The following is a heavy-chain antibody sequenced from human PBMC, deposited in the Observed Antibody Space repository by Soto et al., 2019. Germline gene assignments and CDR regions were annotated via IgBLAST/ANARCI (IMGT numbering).Heavy chain of an antibody. CDR3: ASGTFSSISFDF. CDR2: IYYTGAA. J-gene: IGHJ4*02. CDR1: GDSITTGGFY. V-gene: IGHV4-31*03. D-gene: IGHD6-13*01. Sequence: QVQLQESGPGVVRSSETLTLTCSVSGDSITTGGFYWSWARLLPGKGLQWLGYIYYTGAADYNPALPSRVTTYLDTSENQFSLKMTSLTAADSAVYYCASGTFSSISFDFWGPGRLVTVS.